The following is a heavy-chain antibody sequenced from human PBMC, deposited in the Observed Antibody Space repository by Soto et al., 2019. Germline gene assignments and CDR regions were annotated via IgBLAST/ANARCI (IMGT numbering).Heavy chain of an antibody. CDR3: ARGGLQHALDV. Sequence: EVQLVESGGGLVQPGGSLRLSCAASGFTFSNYWMYWVRQAPGKGLVWVSRVNNDGTDTTHADSVKGRFTISRDNAENTLYLQMNSLRAENTAVYYCARGGLQHALDVWGQGSTVTVSS. CDR2: VNNDGTDT. J-gene: IGHJ6*02. V-gene: IGHV3-74*03. D-gene: IGHD6-13*01. CDR1: GFTFSNYW.